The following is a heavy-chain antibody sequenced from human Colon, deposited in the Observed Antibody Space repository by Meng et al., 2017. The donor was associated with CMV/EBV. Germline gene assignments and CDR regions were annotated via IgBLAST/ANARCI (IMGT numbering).Heavy chain of an antibody. D-gene: IGHD4-11*01. J-gene: IGHJ4*02. V-gene: IGHV3-15*06. CDR2: IKTKDEGDTT. CDR1: GFTFRTAW. CDR3: LTRPRDSDFHY. Sequence: GSLRLSCKGSGFTFRTAWMNWVRQAPGKGLEWVGRIKTKDEGDTTTYAEPVKGRFTMSRDDSQNTLYLQMNSLTTEDTGVYYCLTRPRDSDFHYWGQGTLVTVSS.